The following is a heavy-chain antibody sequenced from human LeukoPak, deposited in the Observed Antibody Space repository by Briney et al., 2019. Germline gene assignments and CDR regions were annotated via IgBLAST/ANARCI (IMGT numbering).Heavy chain of an antibody. CDR2: ISAYNGNT. D-gene: IGHD3-10*02. CDR1: GYTFTSYG. V-gene: IGHV1-18*01. J-gene: IGHJ5*02. Sequence: ASVKVSCKASGYTFTSYGISWVRQAPGQGLEWMGWISAYNGNTNYAQRLQGRVTMTTDTSTSTAYMELRSLRSDDTAVYYCARARFGISWFDPWGQGTLVTVSS. CDR3: ARARFGISWFDP.